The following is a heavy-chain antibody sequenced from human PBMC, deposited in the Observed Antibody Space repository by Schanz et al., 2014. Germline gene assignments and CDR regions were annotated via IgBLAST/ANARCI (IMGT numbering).Heavy chain of an antibody. J-gene: IGHJ3*02. CDR2: ITGTGTV. D-gene: IGHD3-10*01. CDR3: AKGRFGELSAFDI. V-gene: IGHV3-23*04. Sequence: EVQLVESGGGLVQPGGSLRLSCTASGFTFTNYAMSWVRQAPGKGLEWISYITGTGTVMYADSVKGRFTISRDNSKNTVYIQMNSLRAEDTAVYYCAKGRFGELSAFDIWGQGTMVTVSS. CDR1: GFTFTNYA.